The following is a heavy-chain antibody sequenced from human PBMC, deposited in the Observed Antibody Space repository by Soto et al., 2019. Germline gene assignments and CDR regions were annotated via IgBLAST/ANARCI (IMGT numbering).Heavy chain of an antibody. CDR2: HYSGGST. CDR3: ARIPPGIAAAGTPVDY. Sequence: PGGSLRLSCAISGFSVSSNYLSWVRQAPGKGLEWVSVHYSGGSTYYADSVKGRFTISRDNSKNTLYLQMNSLRAEDTAVYYCARIPPGIAAAGTPVDYWGQGTLVTVSS. CDR1: GFSVSSNY. D-gene: IGHD6-13*01. J-gene: IGHJ4*02. V-gene: IGHV3-66*02.